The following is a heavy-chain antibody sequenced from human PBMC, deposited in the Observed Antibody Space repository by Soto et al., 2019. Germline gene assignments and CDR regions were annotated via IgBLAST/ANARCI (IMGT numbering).Heavy chain of an antibody. V-gene: IGHV1-69*06. J-gene: IGHJ4*02. CDR1: GCTYSSYA. CDR3: AINLRYSGYAVLY. D-gene: IGHD5-12*01. CDR2: IIPIFGTA. Sequence: SVKDSCKASGCTYSSYAISWVRQAPGQGLEWMGGIIPIFGTANYAQKFHGRVTITADKSTSTAYMELSSLRSGDTAVYYCAINLRYSGYAVLYWGQGTLVTVSS.